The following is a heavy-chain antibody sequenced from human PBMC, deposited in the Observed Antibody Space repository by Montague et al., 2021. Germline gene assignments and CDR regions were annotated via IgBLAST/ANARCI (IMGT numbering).Heavy chain of an antibody. CDR3: TSGREGNYNVMDV. D-gene: IGHD1-1*01. V-gene: IGHV6-1*01. J-gene: IGHJ6*02. Sequence: CAISGDSVSINSATRNWVRQSPSIDLQWVGVTYYRSKWYNDYAVSVRGRVTINPDTSKNQFSLQLNSVTPEDTAIYYCTSGREGNYNVMDVWGQGTTVTVSS. CDR1: GDSVSINSAT. CDR2: TYYRSKWYN.